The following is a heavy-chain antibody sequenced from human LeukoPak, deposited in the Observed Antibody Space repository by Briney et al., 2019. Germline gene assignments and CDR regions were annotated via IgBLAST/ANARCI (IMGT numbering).Heavy chain of an antibody. CDR3: STEDKYCTGANCGVF. Sequence: ASVKVSCKASGYTFTSYYIDWVRQAPGQGPEWMGFIIPDSGGTTYQQNFQGRLTMTRDTSISTFYMELSSLRPDDTAIYYCSTEDKYCTGANCGVFWGQGTLVTVSS. V-gene: IGHV1-2*02. CDR2: IIPDSGGT. D-gene: IGHD2-8*02. J-gene: IGHJ4*02. CDR1: GYTFTSYY.